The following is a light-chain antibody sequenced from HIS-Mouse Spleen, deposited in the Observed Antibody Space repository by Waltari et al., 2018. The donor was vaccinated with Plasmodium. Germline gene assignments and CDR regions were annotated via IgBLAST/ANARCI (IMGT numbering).Light chain of an antibody. V-gene: IGKV1-27*01. J-gene: IGKJ1*01. CDR3: QKYNSAPWT. CDR1: QGISNY. Sequence: DIQMTQSPYSLSASVGDRVTITSRASQGISNYLVWYQQKPGKVPKLLIYAASTLQSGVPSRFSGSGSGTDFTLTSSSLQPEDVATYYCQKYNSAPWTFGQGTKVEIK. CDR2: AAS.